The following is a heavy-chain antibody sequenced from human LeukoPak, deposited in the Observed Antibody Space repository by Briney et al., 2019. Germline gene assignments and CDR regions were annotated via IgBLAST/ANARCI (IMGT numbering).Heavy chain of an antibody. CDR2: IYHSGST. CDR3: ARALYYSGSGSYSPDAFDI. V-gene: IGHV4-4*02. CDR1: GGSISSSNW. D-gene: IGHD3-10*01. Sequence: SGTLSLTCAVSGGSISSSNWWSWVRQPPGKGLECIGEIYHSGSTNYNPSLKIRVTISVDKSKNQFSLKLSSLTAADTAVYYCARALYYSGSGSYSPDAFDIWGQGTMVTVSS. J-gene: IGHJ3*02.